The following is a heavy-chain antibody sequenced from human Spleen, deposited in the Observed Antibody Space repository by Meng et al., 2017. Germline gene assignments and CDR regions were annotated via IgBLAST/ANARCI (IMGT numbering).Heavy chain of an antibody. CDR1: GYTFTGYY. CDR2: INPNSGGT. V-gene: IGHV1-2*02. CDR3: ARDNPSGRDRSSRQYAYYYYYGMDV. Sequence: ASVKVSCKASGYTFTGYYMHWLRQAPGHGLEWMGWINPNSGGTNYAQKFQGRVTMTRDTSISTAYMELSTLRSDDTAVYYCARDNPSGRDRSSRQYAYYYYYGMDVWGQGTTVTVSS. D-gene: IGHD6-13*01. J-gene: IGHJ6*02.